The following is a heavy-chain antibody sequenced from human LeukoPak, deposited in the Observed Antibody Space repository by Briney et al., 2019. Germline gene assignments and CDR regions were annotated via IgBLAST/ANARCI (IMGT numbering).Heavy chain of an antibody. CDR3: ARVGDYGDYF. V-gene: IGHV3-72*01. CDR2: TRNKANSYTT. Sequence: GGSLRLSCAASGFTFSDHYMDWVRQAPGKGLKWVGRTRNKANSYTTEYAASVKGRFTISSDDSKNSLYLQMNSLKTEDTAVYYCARVGDYGDYFWGQGTLVTVSS. J-gene: IGHJ4*02. D-gene: IGHD4-17*01. CDR1: GFTFSDHY.